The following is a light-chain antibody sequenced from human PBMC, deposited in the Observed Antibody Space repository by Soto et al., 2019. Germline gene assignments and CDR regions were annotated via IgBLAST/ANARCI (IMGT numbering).Light chain of an antibody. CDR3: QASYSTPLT. CDR2: SAS. J-gene: IGKJ5*01. CDR1: QGIGNY. V-gene: IGKV1-39*01. Sequence: DIQMTQSPSSLSASIGDRVTLTCRSSQGIGNYLNWYQQKPGKAPSLLIHSASTLQSGVPSRFSGSGSGTDFTFTISGLQPDDVATYYCQASYSTPLTFGQGTRLE.